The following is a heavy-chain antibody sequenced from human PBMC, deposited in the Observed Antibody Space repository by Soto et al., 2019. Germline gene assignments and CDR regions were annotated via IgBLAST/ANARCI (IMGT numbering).Heavy chain of an antibody. CDR3: ARGELYYDILTGYYGGGMDV. J-gene: IGHJ6*02. CDR2: FFIGGNT. Sequence: SDPLSHTCTVYGGSISSSTYYCGWMRQPPEEGLEWIASFFIGGNTYYNPSLKSRVTISVDTSKNQFSLKLSSVTAADTAVYYCARGELYYDILTGYYGGGMDVWGQGTTVT. V-gene: IGHV4-39*07. CDR1: GGSISSSTYY. D-gene: IGHD3-9*01.